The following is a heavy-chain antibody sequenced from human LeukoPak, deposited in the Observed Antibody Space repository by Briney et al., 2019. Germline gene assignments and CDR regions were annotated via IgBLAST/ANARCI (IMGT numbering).Heavy chain of an antibody. CDR3: ARDLCSSTSCYPDY. V-gene: IGHV3-48*01. D-gene: IGHD2-2*01. J-gene: IGHJ4*02. Sequence: GGSLRLSCAASGFTFSSYSMNWVRQAPGKGLEWVSYISSSSSTIYYADSVKGRFTISRDNAKNSLYLQMNSLRAEDMAVYYCARDLCSSTSCYPDYWGQGTLVTVSS. CDR1: GFTFSSYS. CDR2: ISSSSSTI.